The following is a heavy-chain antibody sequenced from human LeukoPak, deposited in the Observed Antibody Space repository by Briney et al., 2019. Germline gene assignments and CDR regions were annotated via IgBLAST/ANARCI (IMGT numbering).Heavy chain of an antibody. CDR1: GFTFSNYA. CDR3: AKLGNFASGSYSD. J-gene: IGHJ4*02. V-gene: IGHV3-23*01. Sequence: GGSLRLSCAASGFTFSNYAMSWVRQAPGKGLEWVSGISDSGGYTYYADSVKGRFTISRDNSKNTLYLHMNSLRAEDTAVYYCAKLGNFASGSYSDWGQGTLVTVSS. CDR2: ISDSGGYT. D-gene: IGHD3-10*01.